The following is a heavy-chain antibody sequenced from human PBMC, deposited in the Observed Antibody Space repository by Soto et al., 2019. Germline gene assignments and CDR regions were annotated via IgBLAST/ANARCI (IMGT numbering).Heavy chain of an antibody. CDR2: IYYSGST. D-gene: IGHD2-2*01. CDR3: ARIVRDCSSTSCYQGWFDP. Sequence: SETLSLTCTVSGGSISSYYWSWIRQPPGKGLEWIGYIYYSGSTNYNPSLKSRVTISVDTSKNRFSLKLSSVTAADTAVYYCARIVRDCSSTSCYQGWFDPWGQGTLVTVSS. J-gene: IGHJ5*02. CDR1: GGSISSYY. V-gene: IGHV4-59*01.